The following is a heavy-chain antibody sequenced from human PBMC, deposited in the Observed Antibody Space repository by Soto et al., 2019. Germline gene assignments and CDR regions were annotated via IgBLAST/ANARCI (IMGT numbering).Heavy chain of an antibody. J-gene: IGHJ4*02. V-gene: IGHV4-39*02. CDR1: GGSISSSSYS. CDR3: AREEWLRRYYFDY. CDR2: IYYSGST. D-gene: IGHD5-12*01. Sequence: SETLSLTCTVSGGSISSSSYSWGWIRQPPGKGLEWIGSIYYSGSTYYTPSLKSRVTISVDTSKNQFSLKLSSVTAADTAVYYCAREEWLRRYYFDYWGQGTLVTVSS.